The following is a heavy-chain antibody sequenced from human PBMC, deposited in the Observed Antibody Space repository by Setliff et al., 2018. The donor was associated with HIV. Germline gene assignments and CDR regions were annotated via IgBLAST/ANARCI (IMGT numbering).Heavy chain of an antibody. CDR1: GFSLSNPEMG. CDR2: IFSSDQS. Sequence: SGPTLVNPTETLTLTCTVSGFSLSNPEMGVSWIRQPPGKALEWLAHIFSSDQSRFNTALKNRLTVTKDTSKNQVVLTMTNMDPVDTATYFCAHRLHIWDFFDYWGPGTVVTVSS. V-gene: IGHV2-26*01. J-gene: IGHJ4*02. CDR3: AHRLHIWDFFDY. D-gene: IGHD3-16*01.